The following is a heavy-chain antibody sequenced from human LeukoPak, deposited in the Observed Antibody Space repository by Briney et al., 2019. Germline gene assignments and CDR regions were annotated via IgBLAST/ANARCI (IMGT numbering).Heavy chain of an antibody. Sequence: GGSLRLSCAGSGFTFSSYAMSWVRQAPGRGLEWVSAICKSGGSTYYADSVKGRFTISRDNSKNTLYLQMSSLRADDTAVYYCARRSMTTFDYWGQGSLLTVSS. V-gene: IGHV3-23*01. J-gene: IGHJ4*02. CDR1: GFTFSSYA. D-gene: IGHD1-14*01. CDR2: ICKSGGST. CDR3: ARRSMTTFDY.